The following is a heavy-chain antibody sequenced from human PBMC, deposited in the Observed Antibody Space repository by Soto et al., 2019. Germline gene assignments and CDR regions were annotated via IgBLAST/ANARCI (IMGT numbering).Heavy chain of an antibody. J-gene: IGHJ3*02. Sequence: APVKGSCKGSGYTFSNYGITWGGQAPGQGLEWMGWISAYNGNTNYAQKLQDRVTMTTDTSTSTAYMELRSLRSDDTAVYYCARNDYGDYDDALDIWGQGTMVTVSS. D-gene: IGHD4-17*01. V-gene: IGHV1-18*01. CDR3: ARNDYGDYDDALDI. CDR1: GYTFSNYG. CDR2: ISAYNGNT.